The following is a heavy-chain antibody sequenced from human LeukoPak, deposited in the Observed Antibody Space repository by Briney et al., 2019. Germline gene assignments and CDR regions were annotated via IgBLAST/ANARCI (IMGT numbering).Heavy chain of an antibody. Sequence: ASVKVSCKASGYTFTSYGISWVRQAPGQGLEWMGWISAYYGNTNYAQKLQGRVTMTTDTSTSTAYMELRSLRSDDTAVYYCARVRGSMVRGVTPNWFDPWGQGTLVTVSS. CDR3: ARVRGSMVRGVTPNWFDP. V-gene: IGHV1-18*01. J-gene: IGHJ5*02. CDR2: ISAYYGNT. CDR1: GYTFTSYG. D-gene: IGHD3-10*01.